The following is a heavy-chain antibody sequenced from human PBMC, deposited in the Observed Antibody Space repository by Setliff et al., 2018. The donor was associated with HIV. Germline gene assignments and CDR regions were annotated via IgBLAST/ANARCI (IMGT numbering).Heavy chain of an antibody. D-gene: IGHD6-13*01. V-gene: IGHV1-69*05. J-gene: IGHJ6*02. CDR3: ARVGHSSSYHYYGMDV. CDR1: GYTFTTYA. CDR2: IIPIFGTA. Sequence: SVKVSCKASGYTFTTYAISWVRQAPGQGLEWMGGIIPIFGTANYAQKFQGRVTITTDESRSTAYMELSSLSSEDTAVFYCARVGHSSSYHYYGMDVWGQGTTVTVSS.